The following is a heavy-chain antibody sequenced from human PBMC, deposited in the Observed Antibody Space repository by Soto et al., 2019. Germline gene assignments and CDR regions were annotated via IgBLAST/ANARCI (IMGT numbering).Heavy chain of an antibody. CDR3: ARRPYSGYDFHY. CDR1: GYNFPTYW. D-gene: IGHD5-12*01. Sequence: PGESLKISCQGSGYNFPTYWIAWVRQMPGKALEWMGIIYPGDSDTRYRQSFQGQVTISVDKSISTAYLQWSSLKASDSAMYYCARRPYSGYDFHYWGQGTLVTVSS. J-gene: IGHJ4*02. V-gene: IGHV5-51*01. CDR2: IYPGDSDT.